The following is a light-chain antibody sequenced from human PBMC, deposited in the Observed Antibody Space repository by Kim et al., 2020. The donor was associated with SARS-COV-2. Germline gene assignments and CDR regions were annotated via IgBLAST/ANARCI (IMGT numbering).Light chain of an antibody. CDR2: GAS. CDR3: QQYGTSPVT. Sequence: SPGERATLTCRATPTVSSSYLAWYQQKPGQAPRLLIYGASTRATGTPDRFSGSGSGTDFTLTISRLQPEDVAVYYCQQYGTSPVTFGGGTMVDIK. CDR1: PTVSSSY. J-gene: IGKJ4*01. V-gene: IGKV3-20*01.